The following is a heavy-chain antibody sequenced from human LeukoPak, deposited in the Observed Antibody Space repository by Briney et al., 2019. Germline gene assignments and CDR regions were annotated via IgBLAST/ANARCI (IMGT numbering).Heavy chain of an antibody. CDR1: GGSINSYY. Sequence: PSETLSLTCTVSGGSINSYYWSWIRQPPGKGLEWIGRIYISGSTNYNPSLKSRVTMSVDTSKNQFSLKLSSVTAADTAVYYCARDRGTWNDDGFDYWGQGTLVTVSS. J-gene: IGHJ4*02. CDR2: IYISGST. CDR3: ARDRGTWNDDGFDY. V-gene: IGHV4-4*07. D-gene: IGHD1-1*01.